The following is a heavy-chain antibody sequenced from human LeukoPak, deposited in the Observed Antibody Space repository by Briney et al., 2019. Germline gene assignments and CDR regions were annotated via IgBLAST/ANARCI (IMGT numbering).Heavy chain of an antibody. Sequence: SETLSLTCTVSGGSVSSGSYYWSWIRQPPGKGLEWIGYIYYSGSTIYNPSLKSRVTISVDTSKNQFSLKLSSVTAADTAVYYCARDRTRITIFGVVESNWFDPWGQGTLVTVSS. CDR2: IYYSGST. D-gene: IGHD3-3*01. J-gene: IGHJ5*02. CDR3: ARDRTRITIFGVVESNWFDP. CDR1: GGSVSSGSYY. V-gene: IGHV4-61*01.